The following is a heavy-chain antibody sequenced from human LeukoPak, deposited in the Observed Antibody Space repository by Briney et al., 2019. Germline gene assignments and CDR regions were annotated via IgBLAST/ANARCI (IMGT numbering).Heavy chain of an antibody. CDR2: ISWNSGSI. CDR1: GFTFDDYA. D-gene: IGHD5-12*01. CDR3: EKDMRDGYNALFDY. J-gene: IGHJ4*02. Sequence: PGGSLRLSCAASGFTFDDYAMHWVRQAPGKGLEWVSGISWNSGSIGYADSVKGRFTISRDNAKNSLYLQMNSLRAEDTALYYCEKDMRDGYNALFDYWGQGPLVTVSS. V-gene: IGHV3-9*01.